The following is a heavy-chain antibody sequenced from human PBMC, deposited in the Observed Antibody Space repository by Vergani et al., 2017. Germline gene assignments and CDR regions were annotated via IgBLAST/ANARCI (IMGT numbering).Heavy chain of an antibody. D-gene: IGHD5-12*01. J-gene: IGHJ6*03. Sequence: QVQLQESGPGLVKPSQTLSLTCTVSGGSISSGGYYWSWIRQHPGKGLEWIGYIYYSGSTYYNPSLKSRVTISVDTSKNQFSLKLSSVTAADTAVYYCARMVVASIYYYMDVWGKGTTVTVSS. CDR3: ARMVVASIYYYMDV. V-gene: IGHV4-31*03. CDR2: IYYSGST. CDR1: GGSISSGGYY.